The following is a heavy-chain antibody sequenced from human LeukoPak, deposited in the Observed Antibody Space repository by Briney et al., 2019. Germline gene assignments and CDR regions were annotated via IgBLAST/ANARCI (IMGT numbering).Heavy chain of an antibody. V-gene: IGHV1-69*13. D-gene: IGHD3-10*01. CDR3: AGYGYYGSGSDNNCYYYYYMDV. CDR2: IIPIFGTA. Sequence: SVKVSCKASGGTFSSYAISWVRQAPGQGLEWMGGIIPIFGTAHYAQKIRGRVTVTADESTSTAYIKLSSLRYENTAMYEGAGYGYYGSGSDNNCYYYYYMDVWGKGTTVTVSS. CDR1: GGTFSSYA. J-gene: IGHJ6*03.